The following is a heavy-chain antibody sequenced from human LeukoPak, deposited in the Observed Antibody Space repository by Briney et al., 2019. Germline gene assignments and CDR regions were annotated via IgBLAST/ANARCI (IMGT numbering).Heavy chain of an antibody. CDR1: GYTFTSYG. CDR2: ISAYNGNT. V-gene: IGHV1-18*01. CDR3: ARAVHRTVPNDY. Sequence: ASVKVSCKASGYTFTSYGISWVRQAPGQGLEWMGWISAYNGNTNYAQKLQGRVTMTTDTSTSTAYMELSSLRSEDTAVYYCARAVHRTVPNDYWGQGTLVTVSS. J-gene: IGHJ4*02. D-gene: IGHD4-11*01.